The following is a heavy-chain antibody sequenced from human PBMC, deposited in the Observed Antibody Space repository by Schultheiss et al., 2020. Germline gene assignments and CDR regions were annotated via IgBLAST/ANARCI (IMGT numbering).Heavy chain of an antibody. CDR1: GFTFSSYS. J-gene: IGHJ4*02. V-gene: IGHV3-21*04. Sequence: GGSLRLSCAASGFTFSSYSMSWVRQAPGKGLEWVSTITGSGGSTYYADSVKGRFTISRDNAKKSLYLEMNSLRVEDTAVYYCVRGAGRVSDYWGQGTLVTVSS. D-gene: IGHD3-3*01. CDR2: ITGSGGST. CDR3: VRGAGRVSDY.